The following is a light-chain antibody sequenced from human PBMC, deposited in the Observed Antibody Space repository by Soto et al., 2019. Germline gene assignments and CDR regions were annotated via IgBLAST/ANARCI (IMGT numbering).Light chain of an antibody. Sequence: EIVMTQSPATLSVSPGERATLSCRASQSLSSNLAWYQQKPGQAPRLLIYGATTRATGIPAKFSGRGSGTEFTLTISSLQSEDFAVYYCQQYSLWPLTVGGGTNVEIK. CDR1: QSLSSN. V-gene: IGKV3-15*01. CDR2: GAT. CDR3: QQYSLWPLT. J-gene: IGKJ4*01.